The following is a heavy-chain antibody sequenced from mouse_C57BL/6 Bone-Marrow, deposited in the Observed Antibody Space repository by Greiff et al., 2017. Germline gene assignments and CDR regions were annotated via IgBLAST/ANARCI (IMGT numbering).Heavy chain of an antibody. CDR2: FHPYNDDT. Sequence: VKLVESGAELVQPGASVKMSCTASGFTFTTYPMAWMKQNPGKSLEWIGNFHPYNDDTKYNEKFKGKTTLTVEKSSSTVYLELSRLTSDDSAVCDGYPLADWGKGTLVTVSA. CDR3: YPLAD. J-gene: IGHJ3*01. V-gene: IGHV1-47*01. D-gene: IGHD2-3*01. CDR1: GFTFTTYP.